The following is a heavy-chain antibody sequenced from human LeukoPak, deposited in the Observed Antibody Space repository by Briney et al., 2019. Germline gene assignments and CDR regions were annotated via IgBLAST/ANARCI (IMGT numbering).Heavy chain of an antibody. D-gene: IGHD2-15*01. CDR3: ARHIGLPDAFDI. Sequence: SETLSLTCTVSGGSISRSSYYWGWIRQPPGKGLEWIGSIYYSGSTYYNPSLKSRVTISVDTSKNQFSLKLSSVTAADTAVYYCARHIGLPDAFDIWGQGTMVTVSS. CDR2: IYYSGST. V-gene: IGHV4-39*01. J-gene: IGHJ3*02. CDR1: GGSISRSSYY.